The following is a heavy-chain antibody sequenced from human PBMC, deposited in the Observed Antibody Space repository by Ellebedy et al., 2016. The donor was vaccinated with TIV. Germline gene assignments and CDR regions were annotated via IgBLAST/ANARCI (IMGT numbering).Heavy chain of an antibody. CDR3: ARVSDGDYNPHFDN. CDR2: IKRDGSEK. CDR1: GFSFRSYW. Sequence: GGSLRLSCAASGFSFRSYWMSWVRQAPGKGLEWVANIKRDGSEKYYVDSVKGRFTISRNNANNSLYLQMNSLRADDMAVYYCARVSDGDYNPHFDNWGQGTLVTVSS. V-gene: IGHV3-7*01. J-gene: IGHJ4*02. D-gene: IGHD4-17*01.